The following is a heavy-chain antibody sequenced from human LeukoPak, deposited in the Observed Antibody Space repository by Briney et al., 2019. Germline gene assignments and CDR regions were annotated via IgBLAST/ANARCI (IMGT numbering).Heavy chain of an antibody. D-gene: IGHD1-20*01. J-gene: IGHJ5*02. V-gene: IGHV1-69*04. CDR2: IIPILDIS. CDR3: AGGVTGTLLTNWLDP. Sequence: EASVKVSCKASGGTLSSYAISWVRQAPGQGLEWMGRIIPILDISNYAQKFQGRVTITAGKSTSTAYMELSSLRSKDTAVYYCAGGVTGTLLTNWLDPWGQGTLVTVSS. CDR1: GGTLSSYA.